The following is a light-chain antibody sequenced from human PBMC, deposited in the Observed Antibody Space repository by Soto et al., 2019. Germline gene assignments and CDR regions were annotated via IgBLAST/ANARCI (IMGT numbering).Light chain of an antibody. J-gene: IGKJ3*01. V-gene: IGKV3-15*01. CDR2: GAS. CDR1: QTVGTN. CDR3: QQYNKWPLFT. Sequence: EVVLTQSPATLSVSPGERATLSCRASQTVGTNLAWYQQRPGRAPRLLIYGASTRATGIPARFSGSGSGSEFTLTISSLQSDDFAVYYCQQYNKWPLFTFGPGTRVDNK.